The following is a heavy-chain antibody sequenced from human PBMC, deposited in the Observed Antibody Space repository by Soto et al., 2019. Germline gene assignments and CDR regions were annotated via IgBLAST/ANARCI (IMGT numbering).Heavy chain of an antibody. V-gene: IGHV3-11*01. CDR1: GFTFSDYY. Sequence: GGSLRLSCAASGFTFSDYYMSWIRQAPGKGLEWVSYISSSGSTIYYADSVKGRLTISRDNAKNSLYLQMNSLRAEDTAVYYCARRCTNGVCYTSYGMDVWGQGTTVTVSS. D-gene: IGHD2-8*01. CDR3: ARRCTNGVCYTSYGMDV. CDR2: ISSSGSTI. J-gene: IGHJ6*02.